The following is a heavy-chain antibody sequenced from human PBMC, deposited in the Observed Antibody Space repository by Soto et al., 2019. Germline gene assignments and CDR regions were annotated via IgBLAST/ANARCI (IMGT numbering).Heavy chain of an antibody. D-gene: IGHD2-2*01. CDR2: IYNSGST. Sequence: SETLSLTCSVSGGSISISISYWAWIRQPPGKGLEWIGYIYNSGSTYYNPSLKSRVTISVDTSKNQFSLKLSSVTAADTAVYFCSRGAIGVVTDNENWFDPWGQGTLVTVSS. CDR1: GGSISISISY. V-gene: IGHV4-31*03. CDR3: SRGAIGVVTDNENWFDP. J-gene: IGHJ5*02.